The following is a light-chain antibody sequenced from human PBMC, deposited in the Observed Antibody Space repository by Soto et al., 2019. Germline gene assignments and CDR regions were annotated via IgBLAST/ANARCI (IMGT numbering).Light chain of an antibody. CDR2: DAS. Sequence: IQMTQSPSTLSASVGDRVTITCRASQSISTWLAWYQQKPGKSPKLLIYDASTLESGVPARFSGSGSGTEFTLTISGLQPDDFATYYCQQYTWTFGQGTKVEI. J-gene: IGKJ1*01. V-gene: IGKV1-5*01. CDR3: QQYTWT. CDR1: QSISTW.